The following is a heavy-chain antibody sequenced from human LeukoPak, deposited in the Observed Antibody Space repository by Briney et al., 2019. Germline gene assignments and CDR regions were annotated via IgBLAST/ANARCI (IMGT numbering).Heavy chain of an antibody. CDR3: ARDLSRWLNYYSDY. D-gene: IGHD6-19*01. V-gene: IGHV3-30-3*01. CDR1: GFTFSSYA. CDR2: ISYDGSNK. J-gene: IGHJ4*02. Sequence: GGSLRLSCAASGFTFSSYAMHWVRQAPGKGLEWVAVISYDGSNKYYADSVKGRFTISRDNSKNTLYLQMNSLRAEDTAVYYCARDLSRWLNYYSDYWGQGTLVTVSS.